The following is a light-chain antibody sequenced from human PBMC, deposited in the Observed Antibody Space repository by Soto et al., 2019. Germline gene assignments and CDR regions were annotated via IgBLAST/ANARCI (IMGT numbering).Light chain of an antibody. J-gene: IGLJ1*01. CDR2: DIT. Sequence: QSALTQPASVSGSPGQSITISCTGASSDVGGYKYVSWYQQHPGKAPKLMIYDITNRPSGISNRFSGSKSGNTASLTISGLQAEDEADYYCGSYTSSNTYIFGTGTKLTVL. CDR1: SSDVGGYKY. V-gene: IGLV2-14*01. CDR3: GSYTSSNTYI.